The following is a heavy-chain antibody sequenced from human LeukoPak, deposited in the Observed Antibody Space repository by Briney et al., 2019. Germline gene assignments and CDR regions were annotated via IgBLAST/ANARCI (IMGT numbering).Heavy chain of an antibody. D-gene: IGHD3-9*01. V-gene: IGHV4-39*07. CDR3: ARETLYYDILTGPYYFDY. Sequence: SETLSLTCTVSGGSISSSSYYWGWIRQPPGKGLEWIGSIYYSGSTYYNPSLKSRVTISVDTSKNQFSLKLSSVTAADTAVYYCARETLYYDILTGPYYFDYWGQGTLVTVSS. CDR1: GGSISSSSYY. J-gene: IGHJ4*02. CDR2: IYYSGST.